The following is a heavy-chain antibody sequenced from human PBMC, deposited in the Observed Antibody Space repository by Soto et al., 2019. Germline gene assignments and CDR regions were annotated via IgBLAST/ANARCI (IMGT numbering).Heavy chain of an antibody. Sequence: PSETLSLTCSVSGGSISRYYWSWIRQPPGKGLEWIGYAYYSGDTGYNPSLKSRVTMAVDTSKSQGSLKLSSVTAADTAVYYCARDRSTYGGGGTGEVKENWFDPWGQGALVTVSS. CDR1: GGSISRYY. V-gene: IGHV4-59*01. D-gene: IGHD2-8*01. CDR3: ARDRSTYGGGGTGEVKENWFDP. CDR2: AYYSGDT. J-gene: IGHJ5*02.